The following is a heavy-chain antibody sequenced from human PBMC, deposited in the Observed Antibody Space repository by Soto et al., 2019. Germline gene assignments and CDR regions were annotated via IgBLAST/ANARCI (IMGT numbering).Heavy chain of an antibody. CDR3: ARAWVGATLFWFDA. CDR2: ISAYNGNT. J-gene: IGHJ5*02. D-gene: IGHD1-26*01. Sequence: QVQLVQSGAEVKKPGASVKVSCKASGYTFTSYGISWVCQAPGQGLQWMGGISAYNGNTNYSQKLQGRVTMTTDTSTSTAYMERRSLRFDDTAVYCCARAWVGATLFWFDAWGQGTLVTVSS. CDR1: GYTFTSYG. V-gene: IGHV1-18*04.